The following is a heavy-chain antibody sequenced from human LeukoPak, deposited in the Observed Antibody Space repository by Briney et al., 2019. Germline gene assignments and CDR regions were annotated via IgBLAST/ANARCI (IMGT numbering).Heavy chain of an antibody. J-gene: IGHJ6*02. CDR1: GYRFTSYW. CDR3: ARRSEYYDSGDSPLLGMDV. D-gene: IGHD3-22*01. CDR2: IFPGDSDT. Sequence: NRGESLKISCKGSGYRFTSYWIGWVRQMPGKGLEWMGIIFPGDSDTRYSPSFQGQVTISADKSISTAYLQWSSLKASDTAMYYCARRSEYYDSGDSPLLGMDVWGQGTTVTVSS. V-gene: IGHV5-51*01.